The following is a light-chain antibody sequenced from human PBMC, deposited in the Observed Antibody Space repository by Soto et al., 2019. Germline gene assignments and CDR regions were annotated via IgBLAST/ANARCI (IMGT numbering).Light chain of an antibody. CDR3: HQYGSSPGS. CDR2: GAS. CDR1: QSVSSSY. J-gene: IGKJ1*01. Sequence: ETVFTQSPGTLSLSPGERATLSCRASQSVSSSYLAWYQQKPGQAPRLLIYGASSRATGIPDRFSGSGSGTDFTLTISRLEPEDFAVYYCHQYGSSPGSFGPGTQVDTK. V-gene: IGKV3-20*01.